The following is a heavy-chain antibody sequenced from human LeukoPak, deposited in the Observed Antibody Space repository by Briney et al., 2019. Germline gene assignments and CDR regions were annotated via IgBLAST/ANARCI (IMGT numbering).Heavy chain of an antibody. CDR3: AKDFDSPAIAAGDGSVDY. D-gene: IGHD6-13*01. CDR2: IIASDYST. J-gene: IGHJ4*02. V-gene: IGHV3-23*01. CDR1: GFTFSTYI. Sequence: QAGGSLRLSCAASGFTFSTYIMAWVRQTPEKGLEWVSSIIASDYSTYYADSVKGRFIISRDNSRNTLYLQMNSLRAEDTAVYYCAKDFDSPAIAAGDGSVDYWGQGTLVTVSS.